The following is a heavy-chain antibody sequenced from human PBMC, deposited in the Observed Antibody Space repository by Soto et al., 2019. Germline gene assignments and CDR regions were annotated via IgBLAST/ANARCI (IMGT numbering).Heavy chain of an antibody. Sequence: SQTLSLTRAISGDSVSSNSAAWNWIRQSPSRGLEWLGRTYYRSKWYNDYAVSVKSRITINPDTSKNQFSLQLNSVTPEDTAVYYCARDSSFSLVVPAAFDYWGQGTLVTVSS. CDR3: ARDSSFSLVVPAAFDY. J-gene: IGHJ4*02. CDR1: GDSVSSNSAA. D-gene: IGHD2-2*01. V-gene: IGHV6-1*01. CDR2: TYYRSKWYN.